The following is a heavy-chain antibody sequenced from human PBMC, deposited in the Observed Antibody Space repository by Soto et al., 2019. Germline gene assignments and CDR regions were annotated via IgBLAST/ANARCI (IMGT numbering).Heavy chain of an antibody. D-gene: IGHD5-12*01. CDR3: AREGVAPYYYYGMDV. V-gene: IGHV1-8*01. CDR1: GYTFTSYD. J-gene: IGHJ6*02. CDR2: MNPNSGNT. Sequence: ASVKVSCKASGYTFTSYDINWVRQATGQGLEWMGWMNPNSGNTGYAQKFQGRVTMTRNTSISTAYMELSSLRFEDTAVYYCAREGVAPYYYYGMDVWGQGTPVTVSS.